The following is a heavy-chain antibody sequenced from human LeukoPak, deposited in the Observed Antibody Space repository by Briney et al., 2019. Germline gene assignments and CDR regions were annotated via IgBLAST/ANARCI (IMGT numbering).Heavy chain of an antibody. J-gene: IGHJ4*02. CDR2: ISGSGGST. CDR1: GFTFSSYA. D-gene: IGHD6-13*01. Sequence: SGGSLRLSCAASGFTFSSYAMSWVRQAPGKGLEWVSAISGSGGSTYYADSVKGRFTISRDNSKNTLYLQMNSLRAEDTAVYYCAKGLRRSSWIDYWGQGTLVTVSS. V-gene: IGHV3-23*01. CDR3: AKGLRRSSWIDY.